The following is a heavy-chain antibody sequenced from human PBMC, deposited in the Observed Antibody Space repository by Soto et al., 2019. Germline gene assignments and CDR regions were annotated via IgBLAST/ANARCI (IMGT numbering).Heavy chain of an antibody. V-gene: IGHV1-2*04. CDR3: ATRYCSGGSCSANDAFDI. CDR1: GYTFTGYY. CDR2: INPNSGGT. J-gene: IGHJ3*02. Sequence: ASVKVSCKASGYTFTGYYMHWVRQAPGQGLEWMGWINPNSGGTNYAQKFQGWVTMTRDTSISTAYMELSRLRSDDTALYYCATRYCSGGSCSANDAFDIWGQGTMVTVSS. D-gene: IGHD2-15*01.